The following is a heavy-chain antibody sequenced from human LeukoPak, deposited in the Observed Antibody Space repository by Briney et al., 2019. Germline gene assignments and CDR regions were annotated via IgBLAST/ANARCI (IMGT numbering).Heavy chain of an antibody. V-gene: IGHV4-39*01. CDR3: ARLGVGATPNRYYFDH. CDR1: GGSISSSSYY. D-gene: IGHD1-26*01. CDR2: IYYSGST. J-gene: IGHJ4*02. Sequence: SETLSLTCTVSGGSISSSSYYWGWIRQPPGKGLEWIGSIYYSGSTYYNPSLKSRVTISVDTSKNQFSLKLSSVTAADTAVYYCARLGVGATPNRYYFDHWGQGTLVTVSS.